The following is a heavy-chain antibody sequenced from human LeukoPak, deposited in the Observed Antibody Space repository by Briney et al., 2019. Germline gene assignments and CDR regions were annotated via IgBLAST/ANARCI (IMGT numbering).Heavy chain of an antibody. D-gene: IGHD5-18*01. Sequence: PGGALRLSCAASGFTFSSYGMGWGRQAPGKGLEWVSSISGSGGTTYYADSVKGRCTISRDNSKNTLYLQMNSLRADATAVYSCAKDPPTVMANAFHIWGQGTMVTVS. CDR3: AKDPPTVMANAFHI. J-gene: IGHJ3*02. V-gene: IGHV3-23*01. CDR1: GFTFSSYG. CDR2: ISGSGGTT.